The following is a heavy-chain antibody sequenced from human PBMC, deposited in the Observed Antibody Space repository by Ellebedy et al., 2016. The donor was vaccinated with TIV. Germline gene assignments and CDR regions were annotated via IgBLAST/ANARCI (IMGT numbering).Heavy chain of an antibody. D-gene: IGHD1-26*01. CDR2: IYYSGST. J-gene: IGHJ5*02. CDR3: ARGGLEWELPFPWFNP. CDR1: GGPVSSGSYY. Sequence: SETLSLTXTVPGGPVSSGSYYWSSIRQPPGKGLEWIGYIYYSGSTNYNPSLKSRVTISVDTSKNQFSLKLSSVTAADTAVYYCARGGLEWELPFPWFNPWGQGTLVTVSS. V-gene: IGHV4-61*01.